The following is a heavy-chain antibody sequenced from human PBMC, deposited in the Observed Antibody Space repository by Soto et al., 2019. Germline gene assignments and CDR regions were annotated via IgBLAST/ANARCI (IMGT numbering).Heavy chain of an antibody. Sequence: QVQLVQSGAEVKKPGASVKVSCKASGYTFTSYGISWVRQAPGQGLEWMGWISAYNGNTNYAQKLQGRVTMTTDTSTSTAYMELRSLRSDDTAVYYCARDQADCSGGSCYSVLDNWFDPWGQGTLVTVSS. V-gene: IGHV1-18*01. CDR3: ARDQADCSGGSCYSVLDNWFDP. J-gene: IGHJ5*02. D-gene: IGHD2-15*01. CDR2: ISAYNGNT. CDR1: GYTFTSYG.